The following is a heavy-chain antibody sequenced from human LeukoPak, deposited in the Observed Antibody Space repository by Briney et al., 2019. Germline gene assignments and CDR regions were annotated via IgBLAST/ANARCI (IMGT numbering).Heavy chain of an antibody. V-gene: IGHV1-69*05. Sequence: ASVKVSCKASGGTFISYAISWVRQAPGQGLEWMGGIIPIFGTANYAQKFQGRVTITTDESTSTAYMELSSLRFEDTAVYYCARFRSAYYFDYWGQGTLVTVSS. CDR1: GGTFISYA. D-gene: IGHD3-3*01. CDR2: IIPIFGTA. J-gene: IGHJ4*02. CDR3: ARFRSAYYFDY.